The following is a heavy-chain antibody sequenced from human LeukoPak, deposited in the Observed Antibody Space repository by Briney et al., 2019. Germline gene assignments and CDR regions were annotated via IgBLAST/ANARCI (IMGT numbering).Heavy chain of an antibody. CDR3: AIGVYSSRI. J-gene: IGHJ3*02. V-gene: IGHV4-59*01. Sequence: SETLSLTCKVSGGSISNYYWTWIRQPPGNGLEWIGYIYYSGSTNYNPSLKSRVTISVDTSKNQFSLKLSSVTAADTAVYYCAIGVYSSRIWGQGTMVTVSS. D-gene: IGHD6-13*01. CDR1: GGSISNYY. CDR2: IYYSGST.